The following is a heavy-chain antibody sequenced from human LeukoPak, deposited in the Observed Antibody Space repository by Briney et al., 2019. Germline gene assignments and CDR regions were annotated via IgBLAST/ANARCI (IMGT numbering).Heavy chain of an antibody. CDR2: IKEDGRKT. D-gene: IGHD4-17*01. V-gene: IGHV3-7*01. CDR1: GGSISSSSDY. CDR3: ARHGDTCFDH. Sequence: PSETLSLTCTVSGGSISSSSDYWGWVRQCPGKGLEWVANIKEDGRKTDYMDSVKGRFTISRDNAKNSLYLQMSSLRADDTAIYYCARHGDTCFDHWGQGTLVTVSS. J-gene: IGHJ4*02.